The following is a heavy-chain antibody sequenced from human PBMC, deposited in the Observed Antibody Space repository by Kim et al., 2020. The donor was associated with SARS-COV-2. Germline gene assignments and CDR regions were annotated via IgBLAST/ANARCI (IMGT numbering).Heavy chain of an antibody. CDR1: GGSISSYY. CDR2: IYYSGST. D-gene: IGHD1-26*01. J-gene: IGHJ4*02. CDR3: ARLGGGAIVGATD. V-gene: IGHV4-59*01. Sequence: SETLSLTCTVSGGSISSYYWSWIRQPPGKGLEWIGYIYYSGSTNYNPSLKSRVTISVDTSKSQFSLKLSSVTAADTAVYYCARLGGGAIVGATDWGQGTLVTVSS.